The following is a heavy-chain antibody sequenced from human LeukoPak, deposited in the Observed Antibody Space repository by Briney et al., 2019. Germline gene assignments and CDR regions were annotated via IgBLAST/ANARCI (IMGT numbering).Heavy chain of an antibody. CDR2: IYTSGST. CDR3: VGLASFYGMDV. D-gene: IGHD1-26*01. CDR1: GGSISSGSYY. J-gene: IGHJ6*02. V-gene: IGHV4-61*02. Sequence: TSQTLSLTCTVSGGSISSGSYYWSWIRQPAGKGLEWIGRIYTSGSTNYNPSLKSRVTISVDTSMNQFSLKLSSVTAADTAVYYCVGLASFYGMDVWGQGTTVTVSS.